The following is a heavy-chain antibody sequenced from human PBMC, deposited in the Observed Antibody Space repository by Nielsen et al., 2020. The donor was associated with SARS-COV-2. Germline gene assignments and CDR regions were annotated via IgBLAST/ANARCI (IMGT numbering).Heavy chain of an antibody. CDR1: GGSISSYY. CDR2: IYYSGST. CDR3: ATSPGSSGYYYGGIPFDY. Sequence: SETLSLTCTVSGGSISSYYWSWIRQPPGKGLEWIGYIYYSGSTNYNPSLKSRVTISVDTSKNQFSLKLSSVTAADTAVYYCATSPGSSGYYYGGIPFDYWGQGTLVTVSS. V-gene: IGHV4-59*08. D-gene: IGHD3-22*01. J-gene: IGHJ4*02.